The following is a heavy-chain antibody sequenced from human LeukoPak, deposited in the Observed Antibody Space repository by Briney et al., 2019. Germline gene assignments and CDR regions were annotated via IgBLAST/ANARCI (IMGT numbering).Heavy chain of an antibody. CDR1: GFPFTSYA. J-gene: IGHJ3*02. D-gene: IGHD2-15*01. CDR2: ISGSGVTT. V-gene: IGHV3-23*01. Sequence: AGGSLRLSCAASGFPFTSYAMTWVRQAPGKGLEWVSAISGSGVTTYYADSVKGRFTISRDNTKNSLYLQMNSLRAEDTAVYYCAKDGGSDPDSFDIWGQGTMVTVSS. CDR3: AKDGGSDPDSFDI.